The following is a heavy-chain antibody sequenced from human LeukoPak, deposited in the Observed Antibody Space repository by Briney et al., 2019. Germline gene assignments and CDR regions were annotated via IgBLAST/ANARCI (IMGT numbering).Heavy chain of an antibody. V-gene: IGHV4-4*07. CDR3: ARDRDLVGATEYYLDY. CDR2: IYTSGST. CDR1: GGSISSYY. Sequence: SETLSLTCTVSGGSISSYYWSWIRQPAGKGLEWIGRIYTSGSTNYNPSLKSRVTMSVDTSKNQFSLKLSSVTAADTAVYYCARDRDLVGATEYYLDYWGQGTLVTVSS. J-gene: IGHJ4*02. D-gene: IGHD1-26*01.